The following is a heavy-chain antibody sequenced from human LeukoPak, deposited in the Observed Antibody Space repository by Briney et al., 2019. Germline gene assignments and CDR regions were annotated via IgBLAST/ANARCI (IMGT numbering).Heavy chain of an antibody. J-gene: IGHJ6*02. D-gene: IGHD1-1*01. V-gene: IGHV1-2*02. CDR1: GYTFTSYG. CDR2: INLNSGAT. CDR3: ARDQARAGRPWTGNYGMDV. Sequence: ASVKVSCKASGYTFTSYGISWVRQAPGQGLEWMGWINLNSGATNYAQKFQGRVTMTRDTTVNTAYMELTSLRSDDTAVFYCARDQARAGRPWTGNYGMDVWGQGTTVTVSS.